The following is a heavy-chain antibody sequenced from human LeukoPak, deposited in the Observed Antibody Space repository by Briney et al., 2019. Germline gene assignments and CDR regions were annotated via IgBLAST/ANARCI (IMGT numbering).Heavy chain of an antibody. V-gene: IGHV5-51*01. CDR3: ARLRKDYYDSSGYLDY. J-gene: IGHJ4*02. CDR2: IYPGDSDT. D-gene: IGHD3-22*01. CDR1: GYSFTSYW. Sequence: GESLKISCKGSGYSFTSYWIGWVRPMPGKGLEWMGIIYPGDSDTRYSPSFQGQVTISADRSISTAYLQWSSLKASDTAMYYCARLRKDYYDSSGYLDYWGQGTLVTVSS.